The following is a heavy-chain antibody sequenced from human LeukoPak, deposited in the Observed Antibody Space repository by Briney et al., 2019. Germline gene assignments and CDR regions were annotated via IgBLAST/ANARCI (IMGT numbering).Heavy chain of an antibody. CDR2: IYYSGST. V-gene: IGHV4-39*07. J-gene: IGHJ4*02. Sequence: SETLSLTCTVSGGSISSSSYYWGWIRQPPGKGLEWIGSIYYSGSTYYNPSLKSRVTISVDTSKNRFSLKLSSVTAADTAVYYCARRYSSSSLWAYWGQGTLVTVSS. CDR3: ARRYSSSSLWAY. D-gene: IGHD6-6*01. CDR1: GGSISSSSYY.